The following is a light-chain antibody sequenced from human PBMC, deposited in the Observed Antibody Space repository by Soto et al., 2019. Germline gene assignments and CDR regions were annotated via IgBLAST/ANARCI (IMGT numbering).Light chain of an antibody. V-gene: IGKV3-20*01. Sequence: EIVLTQSPGTLSLSPGERATLSCRASQSVSSNYLAWYQQKPGQAPRLLIYGASSRATGITDRFSGSGSGTDFTLTISRLEPEDFAVYYCQQYGTTPYTFGQGTNLEIK. CDR1: QSVSSNY. CDR3: QQYGTTPYT. J-gene: IGKJ2*01. CDR2: GAS.